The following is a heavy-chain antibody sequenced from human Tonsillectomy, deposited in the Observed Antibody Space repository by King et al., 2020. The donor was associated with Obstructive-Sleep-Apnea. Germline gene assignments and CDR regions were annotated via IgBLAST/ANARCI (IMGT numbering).Heavy chain of an antibody. Sequence: QLQESGPGLVKPSQTLSLTCTVSGGSITSDNYFWSWIRQHPGKGLEWIGHIYYSGSTYYNPSLKSRVTISVDTSRNQFSLKLSSVTAAATAVYYCARDSGYCSGGSCYVNGMDVWGQGTTVTVSS. CDR1: GGSITSDNYF. J-gene: IGHJ6*02. V-gene: IGHV4-31*03. CDR2: IYYSGST. CDR3: ARDSGYCSGGSCYVNGMDV. D-gene: IGHD2-15*01.